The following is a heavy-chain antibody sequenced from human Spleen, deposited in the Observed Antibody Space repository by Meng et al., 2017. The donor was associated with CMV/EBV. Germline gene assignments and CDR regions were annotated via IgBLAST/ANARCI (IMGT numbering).Heavy chain of an antibody. Sequence: GGPLRLSCAASGFTFSSYGMDWVRQAPGRGLEWVAFIWFDGSTNYYAGSVKGRFTISRDNSKNTLYLQMNSLRAEDTAVYYCAKDPFGELLSAGIDYWGQGTLVTVSS. D-gene: IGHD3-10*01. J-gene: IGHJ4*02. CDR3: AKDPFGELLSAGIDY. CDR1: GFTFSSYG. V-gene: IGHV3-30*02. CDR2: IWFDGSTN.